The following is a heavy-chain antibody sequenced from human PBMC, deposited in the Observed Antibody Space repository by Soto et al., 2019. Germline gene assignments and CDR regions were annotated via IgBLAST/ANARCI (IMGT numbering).Heavy chain of an antibody. CDR1: GFTFSSYA. J-gene: IGHJ4*02. CDR3: AKDKFRVVGATMSLFDY. D-gene: IGHD1-26*01. Sequence: EVQLLESGGGLVQPGGSLRLSCAASGFTFSSYAMSWVRQAPGKGLEWVSAISGSGGSTYYADSVKGRFTISRDNSKNTLYLQMNSLRAEDTAVYYCAKDKFRVVGATMSLFDYWGQGTLVTVSS. CDR2: ISGSGGST. V-gene: IGHV3-23*01.